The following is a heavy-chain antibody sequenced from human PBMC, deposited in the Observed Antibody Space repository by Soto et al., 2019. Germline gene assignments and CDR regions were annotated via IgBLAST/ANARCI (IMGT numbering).Heavy chain of an antibody. J-gene: IGHJ6*02. Sequence: QVQLQQWGAGLLKPSETLSLTCAVYGGSFSGYYWSWIRQPPGKGLEWIGEINHSGSTNYNPSLKSRVTISVDTSKNQFFLKLSSVTAADTAVYYWARGRTARSVGGMDVWGQGTTVTVSS. CDR2: INHSGST. V-gene: IGHV4-34*01. CDR3: ARGRTARSVGGMDV. CDR1: GGSFSGYY. D-gene: IGHD5-18*01.